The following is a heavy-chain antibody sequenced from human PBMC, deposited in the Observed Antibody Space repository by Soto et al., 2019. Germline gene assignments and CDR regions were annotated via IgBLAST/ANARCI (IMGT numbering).Heavy chain of an antibody. CDR3: ARSIAAAGTGYNWFDP. D-gene: IGHD6-13*01. V-gene: IGHV1-46*01. Sequence: QVQLVQSGAEVKKPGASVKVSCKASGYTFTSYYMHWVRQAPGQGLEWMGIINPSGGSTSYAQKCQGRVTMTRDTSTSTVYMELSSLRSEDTAVYYCARSIAAAGTGYNWFDPWGQGTLVTVSS. CDR1: GYTFTSYY. CDR2: INPSGGST. J-gene: IGHJ5*02.